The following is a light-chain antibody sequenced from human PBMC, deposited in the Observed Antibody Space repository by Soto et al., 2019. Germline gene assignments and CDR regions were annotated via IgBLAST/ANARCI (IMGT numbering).Light chain of an antibody. CDR2: EVS. V-gene: IGLV2-8*01. J-gene: IGLJ1*01. CDR3: SSYAGNNIYV. Sequence: VLTQHPSASGSPGQSVTISCTGSSSDVGEYKYVSWYQQHPGKAPKLVIYEVSKRPPGVPNRFSGSKSGNTASLTVSGLQSEDEAEYYCSSYAGNNIYVIGTGTKVTVL. CDR1: SSDVGEYKY.